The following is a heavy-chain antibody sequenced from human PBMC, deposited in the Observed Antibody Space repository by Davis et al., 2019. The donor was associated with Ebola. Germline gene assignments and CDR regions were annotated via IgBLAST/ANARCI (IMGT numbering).Heavy chain of an antibody. J-gene: IGHJ5*02. CDR3: ARADNIVLMVYAT. CDR2: ISGSGRTT. D-gene: IGHD2-8*01. V-gene: IGHV3-23*01. CDR1: GSTFSSYA. Sequence: GESLKISCAASGSTFSSYAMYWVRQAPGKGLEWVSAISGSGRTTYYADSVKGRFTVSRDNSKNTLYLQVNSLRVEDSAVYYCARADNIVLMVYATWGQGTLVTVSS.